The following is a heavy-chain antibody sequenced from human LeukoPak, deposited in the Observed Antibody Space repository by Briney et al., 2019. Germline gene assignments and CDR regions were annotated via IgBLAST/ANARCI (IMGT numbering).Heavy chain of an antibody. CDR1: GFTFSTYG. J-gene: IGHJ4*02. Sequence: GGSLRLSCAASGFTFSTYGMHWVRQAPGKVLEWVAVIWYDGSNKYYADSVKGRFTISRDNSKNTLYLQMNSLRAEDTAVYYCARGDGYNFGLHDYWGQGTLVTVSS. CDR2: IWYDGSNK. V-gene: IGHV3-33*01. CDR3: ARGDGYNFGLHDY. D-gene: IGHD5-24*01.